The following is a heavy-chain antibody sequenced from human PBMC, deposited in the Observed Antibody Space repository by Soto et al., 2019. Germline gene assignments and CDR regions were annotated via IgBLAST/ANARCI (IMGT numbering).Heavy chain of an antibody. CDR2: INPAESEK. D-gene: IGHD7-27*01. CDR3: ARDPAWGSLDY. V-gene: IGHV3-7*01. Sequence: EVQLVESGGGLVQPGGSLRLSCAASGFTFSNSWMSWVRQAPGKGLEWVADINPAESEKYYVDSVKGRCTVSRDNAKNSLYLQIDSLRVEDTALYDCARDPAWGSLDYWGLGTLVTVSS. J-gene: IGHJ4*02. CDR1: GFTFSNSW.